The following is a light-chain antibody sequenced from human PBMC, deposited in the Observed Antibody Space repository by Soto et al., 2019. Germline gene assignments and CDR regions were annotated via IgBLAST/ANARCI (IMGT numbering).Light chain of an antibody. CDR1: QAIRDD. Sequence: IQMTQSPSSLSASVGDRVTITCRASQAIRDDLAWYQQKPGKAPNLLIYAASTLQSGVPSRFSASGSGTDFTLTISSLQHEDFATYYCLQDYNYPRTFGQGTKVEI. CDR3: LQDYNYPRT. CDR2: AAS. J-gene: IGKJ1*01. V-gene: IGKV1-6*01.